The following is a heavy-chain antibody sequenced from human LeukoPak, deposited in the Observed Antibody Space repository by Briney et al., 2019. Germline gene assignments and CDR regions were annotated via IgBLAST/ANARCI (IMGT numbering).Heavy chain of an antibody. CDR1: GGSFSGYY. CDR2: INHSGST. CDR3: ARGIAVAGSDDFDY. D-gene: IGHD6-19*01. Sequence: SETPSLTCAVYGGSFSGYYWSWIRQPPGKGLEWIGEINHSGSTNYNPSLKSRVTISVDTSKNQFSLKLSSVTAADTAVYYCARGIAVAGSDDFDYWGQGTLVTVSS. J-gene: IGHJ4*02. V-gene: IGHV4-34*01.